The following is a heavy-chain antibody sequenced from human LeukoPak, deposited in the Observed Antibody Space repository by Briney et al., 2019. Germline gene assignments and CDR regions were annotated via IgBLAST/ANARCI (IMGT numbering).Heavy chain of an antibody. CDR2: IYYSGST. V-gene: IGHV4-31*03. D-gene: IGHD2-15*01. CDR1: GGSISSGGYY. J-gene: IGHJ4*02. Sequence: PSQTLSLTCTVSGGSISSGGYYWSWIRQHPGKGLEWIGYIYYSGSTHYNPSLKSRVTISVDTSKNQFSLKLSSVTAADTAVYYCARVLGSRLAAYNFDYWGQGTLVTVSS. CDR3: ARVLGSRLAAYNFDY.